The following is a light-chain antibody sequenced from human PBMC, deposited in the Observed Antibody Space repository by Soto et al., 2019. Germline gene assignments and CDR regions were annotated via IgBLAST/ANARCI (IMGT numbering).Light chain of an antibody. CDR3: QQSYSTPPRT. Sequence: DIQMTQSPSSLSASVGDRVTITCRASQSISSYLNWYQQKPGKAPKLLIYAASSLQSGVPSRFSGSGSGTDFTLTISSLQPEDFATYYCQQSYSTPPRTFGQGTTVEIK. CDR2: AAS. V-gene: IGKV1-39*01. J-gene: IGKJ1*01. CDR1: QSISSY.